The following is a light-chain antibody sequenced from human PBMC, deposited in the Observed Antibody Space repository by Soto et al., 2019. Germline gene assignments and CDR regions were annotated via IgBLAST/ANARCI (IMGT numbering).Light chain of an antibody. J-gene: IGLJ1*01. Sequence: SALPHPSSLSGSPGQSIAISRHGTSSDVGSHDLVSWYQQQSGKVPKLIIYDVSSRPSGVSNRFSGSKSGNTASLTISGLQAEDEDDYYCSSFTSTTTYVFGTGTKVTV. CDR3: SSFTSTTTYV. CDR1: SSDVGSHDL. V-gene: IGLV2-14*02. CDR2: DVS.